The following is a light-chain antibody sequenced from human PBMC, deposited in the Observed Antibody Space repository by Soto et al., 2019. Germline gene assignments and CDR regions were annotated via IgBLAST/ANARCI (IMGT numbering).Light chain of an antibody. J-gene: IGKJ5*01. V-gene: IGKV1-5*01. CDR2: DAS. CDR3: HSRA. CDR1: QTISRW. Sequence: DIQLTQTPSTLSASVGDEVTITCRASQTISRWLAWYQQKPGRAPKLLIYDASTLESGVPSRFSGSGSETEFTLTISRLQPDDFATYFCHSRAFGQWTRL.